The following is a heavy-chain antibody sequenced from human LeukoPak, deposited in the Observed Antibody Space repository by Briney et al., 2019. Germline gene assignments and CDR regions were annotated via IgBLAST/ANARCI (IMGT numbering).Heavy chain of an antibody. CDR3: ARAYCSSTSCYHFDY. V-gene: IGHV4-34*01. CDR1: GGSLSGYY. D-gene: IGHD2-2*01. J-gene: IGHJ4*02. CDR2: INHSGST. Sequence: PSETLSLTCAVYGGSLSGYYWSWIRQPPGKGLEWIGEINHSGSTNYNPSLKSRVTISVDTSKNQFSLKLSSVTAADTAVYYCARAYCSSTSCYHFDYWGQGTLVTVSS.